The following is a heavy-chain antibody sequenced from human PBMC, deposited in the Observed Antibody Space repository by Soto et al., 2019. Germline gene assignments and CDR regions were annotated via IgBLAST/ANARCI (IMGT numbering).Heavy chain of an antibody. J-gene: IGHJ6*02. CDR1: GFTFSSYA. CDR2: ISGSGGST. Sequence: GGSLRLSCAASGFTFSSYAMSWVRQAPGKGLEWVSAISGSGGSTYYADSVKGRFTISRDNSKNTLYLQMNSLRAEDTAVYYCAKQLPAAGLDSYSEVDYYYYGMDVWGQGTTVTVSS. D-gene: IGHD6-13*01. CDR3: AKQLPAAGLDSYSEVDYYYYGMDV. V-gene: IGHV3-23*01.